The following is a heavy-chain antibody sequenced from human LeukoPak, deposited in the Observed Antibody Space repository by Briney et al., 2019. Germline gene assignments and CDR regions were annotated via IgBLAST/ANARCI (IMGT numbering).Heavy chain of an antibody. CDR2: INHSGST. CDR1: GGSFSGYY. Sequence: SETLSLTCAVYGGSFSGYYWSWIRQPPGKGLEWIGEINHSGSTNYNPSLKSRVTISVDTSKNQFSLKLSSVTAADTAVYYCARDSSSWYRGEYYFDYWGQGTLVTVSS. J-gene: IGHJ4*02. CDR3: ARDSSSWYRGEYYFDY. D-gene: IGHD6-13*01. V-gene: IGHV4-34*01.